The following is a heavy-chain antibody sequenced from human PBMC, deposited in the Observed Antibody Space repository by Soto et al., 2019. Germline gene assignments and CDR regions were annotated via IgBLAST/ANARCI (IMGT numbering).Heavy chain of an antibody. CDR2: INPQTGGT. CDR1: GYTFTGYY. V-gene: IGHV1-2*02. CDR3: ARERYQVISDGMDV. D-gene: IGHD2-2*01. Sequence: ASVKVSCKASGYTFTGYYIHWVREAPGQGLEWMGWINPQTGGTSYGQKFQGRVTLSRDTSINTAYLELSRLRFDDAAVYFCARERYQVISDGMDVWRQGTTVTVSS. J-gene: IGHJ6*02.